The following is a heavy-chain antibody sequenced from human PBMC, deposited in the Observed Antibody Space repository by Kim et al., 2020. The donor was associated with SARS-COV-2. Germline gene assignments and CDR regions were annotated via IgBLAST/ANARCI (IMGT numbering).Heavy chain of an antibody. CDR1: GGSISSGGYY. V-gene: IGHV4-31*03. CDR3: ARGIAAAGTEGKWFDP. Sequence: SETLSLTCTVSGGSISSGGYYWSWIRQHPGKGLEWIGYIYYSGSTYYNPSLKSRVTIAVDTSKNQFSLKLSSVTAADTAVYYCARGIAAAGTEGKWFDPWGQGTLVSVSS. D-gene: IGHD6-13*01. CDR2: IYYSGST. J-gene: IGHJ5*02.